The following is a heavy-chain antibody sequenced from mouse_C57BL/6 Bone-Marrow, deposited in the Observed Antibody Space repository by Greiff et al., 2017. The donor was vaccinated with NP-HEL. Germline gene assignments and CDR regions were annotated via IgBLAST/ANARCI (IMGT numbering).Heavy chain of an antibody. CDR3: TRIYYYGSSAHYYAMDY. V-gene: IGHV14-1*01. CDR1: GFNIKDYY. J-gene: IGHJ4*01. CDR2: IDPEDGDT. Sequence: VQLKESGAELVRPGASVKLSCTASGFNIKDYYMHWVKQRPEQGLEWIGRIDPEDGDTEYAPKFQGKATMTADTSSNTAYLQLSSLTSEDTAGYYCTRIYYYGSSAHYYAMDYWGQGTSVTVSS. D-gene: IGHD1-1*01.